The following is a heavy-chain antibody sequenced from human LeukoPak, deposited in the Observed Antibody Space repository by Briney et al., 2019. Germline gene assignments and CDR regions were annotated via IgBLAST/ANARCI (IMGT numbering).Heavy chain of an antibody. CDR1: GYSFTSYW. J-gene: IGHJ4*02. CDR2: IFPHDSQT. V-gene: IGHV5-51*01. CDR3: ARSPSVASRYSVDY. Sequence: GESLKISCKGSGYSFTSYWIGWVRQMPGKGLEWMGIIFPHDSQTRYSPSFQGLVTISADNSVTTAYLQWSSLKASDTAIYYCARSPSVASRYSVDYWGQGTLVTVSS. D-gene: IGHD2-21*01.